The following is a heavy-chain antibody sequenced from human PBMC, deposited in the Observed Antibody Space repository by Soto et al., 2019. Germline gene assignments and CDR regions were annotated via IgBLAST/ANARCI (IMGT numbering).Heavy chain of an antibody. Sequence: QVQLQESGPGLVKPSETLSLTCTVSGGSIRSYYWSWIRQPPGKGLEWIGYIYYSGSTNSTPSLKRRVTISVDTSKNQFSLKLSSVTAADTAVYYCAREIGANRFDYWGQGTLVTVSS. CDR1: GGSIRSYY. CDR3: AREIGANRFDY. V-gene: IGHV4-59*01. CDR2: IYYSGST. D-gene: IGHD3-10*01. J-gene: IGHJ4*02.